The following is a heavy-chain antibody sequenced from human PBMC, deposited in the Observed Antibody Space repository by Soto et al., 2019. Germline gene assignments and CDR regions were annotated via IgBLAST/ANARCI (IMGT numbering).Heavy chain of an antibody. D-gene: IGHD1-26*01. CDR2: ISAYNGNT. CDR3: ARDRGSYALDY. J-gene: IGHJ4*02. CDR1: GYTFTSYG. Sequence: QVQLVQSGAEVKKPGASVKVSCKASGYTFTSYGISWVRQAPGQGLEWMGWISAYNGNTNYAQKLHGGVTTTTDTSTGTAYMELRSLRFDDTAVYYCARDRGSYALDYWGQGTLVTVSS. V-gene: IGHV1-18*01.